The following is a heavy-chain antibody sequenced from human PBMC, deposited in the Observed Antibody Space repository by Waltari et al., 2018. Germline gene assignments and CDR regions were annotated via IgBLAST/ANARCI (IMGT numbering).Heavy chain of an antibody. CDR1: GFTFSSYS. CDR3: ARGIIAVASVAFDI. D-gene: IGHD6-19*01. CDR2: ISSSSSTI. Sequence: EVQLVESGGGLVQPGGSLRLSCAASGFTFSSYSMNWVRQAPGKGLEWVSYISSSSSTIYYADSVKGRFTISRDNAKNSLYLQMNSLRDEDTAVYYCARGIIAVASVAFDIWGQGTMVTVSS. J-gene: IGHJ3*02. V-gene: IGHV3-48*02.